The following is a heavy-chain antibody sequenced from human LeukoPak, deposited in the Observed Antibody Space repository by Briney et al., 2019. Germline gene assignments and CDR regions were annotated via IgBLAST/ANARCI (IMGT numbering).Heavy chain of an antibody. V-gene: IGHV4-34*01. CDR3: ARANSREHIVVVTAIPVFDY. D-gene: IGHD2-21*02. CDR2: INHSGST. J-gene: IGHJ4*02. CDR1: GGSFSGYY. Sequence: SETLSLTCAVYGGSFSGYYWSWIRQPPGKGLEWIGEINHSGSTNYNPFLKSRVTISVDTSKNQFSLKLSSVTAADTAVYYCARANSREHIVVVTAIPVFDYWGQGTLVTVSS.